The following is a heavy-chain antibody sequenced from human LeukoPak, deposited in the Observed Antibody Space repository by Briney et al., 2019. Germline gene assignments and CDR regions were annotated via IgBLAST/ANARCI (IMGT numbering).Heavy chain of an antibody. CDR1: GFTFSSYW. CDR3: ARDQGGSYGGYFDY. CDR2: IKQDGSEK. Sequence: GGSLRLSCAASGFTFSSYWMSWVRQAPGKGLEWVANIKQDGSEKYYVDSVKGRFTISRDNAKNSLYLQMNSLRAEDTAVYYCARDQGGSYGGYFDYWGQGTLVTVAS. J-gene: IGHJ4*02. D-gene: IGHD1-26*01. V-gene: IGHV3-7*01.